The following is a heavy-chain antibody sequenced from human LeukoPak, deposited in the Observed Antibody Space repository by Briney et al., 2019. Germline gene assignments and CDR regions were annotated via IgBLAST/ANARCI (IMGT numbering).Heavy chain of an antibody. CDR1: GYTFTSYG. Sequence: ASVKVSCKASGYTFTSYGISWVRQAPGQGLEWMGWISAYNGNTNYAQKLQGRVTMTTDTSTSTAYMELRSLRSDDTAVYYCARATYDSSGYYWNAFDIWGQGTMVTVSS. J-gene: IGHJ3*02. CDR2: ISAYNGNT. V-gene: IGHV1-18*04. D-gene: IGHD3-22*01. CDR3: ARATYDSSGYYWNAFDI.